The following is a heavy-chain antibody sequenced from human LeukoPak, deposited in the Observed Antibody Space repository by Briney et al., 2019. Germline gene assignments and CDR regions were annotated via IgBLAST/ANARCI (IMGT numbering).Heavy chain of an antibody. CDR2: ISGNSGNT. Sequence: GGSLRLSCAASGFTFSSYAMTWVRQAPGKGLEWVSAISGNSGNTYYAGSVKGRFTISRDNSKNTLYLQMNSLRAEDTALYYCAKDYGSRPEYLQHWGQGTLVTVSS. CDR1: GFTFSSYA. V-gene: IGHV3-23*01. J-gene: IGHJ1*01. CDR3: AKDYGSRPEYLQH. D-gene: IGHD3-10*01.